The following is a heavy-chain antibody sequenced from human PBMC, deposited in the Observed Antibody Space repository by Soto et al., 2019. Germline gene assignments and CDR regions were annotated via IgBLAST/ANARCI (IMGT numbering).Heavy chain of an antibody. CDR2: ISGSGGST. D-gene: IGHD3-3*01. Sequence: GGSLRLSCAASGFPFSSYSMSWVRQAPGKGLEWVSAISGSGGSTYYADSVKGRFTISRDNSMNTLYLQMNSLRAEDTAVYYCAKGQYYDFWARLGWFDPWGQGTLVTVSS. CDR1: GFPFSSYS. CDR3: AKGQYYDFWARLGWFDP. V-gene: IGHV3-23*01. J-gene: IGHJ5*02.